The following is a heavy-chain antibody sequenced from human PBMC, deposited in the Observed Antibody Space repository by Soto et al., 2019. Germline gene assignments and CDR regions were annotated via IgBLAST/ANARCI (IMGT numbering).Heavy chain of an antibody. CDR2: ISSSSSYI. D-gene: IGHD6-19*01. CDR3: ARVVAVAGEETDAFDI. CDR1: GFTFSSYS. Sequence: GGSLRLSCAASGFTFSSYSMNWVRQAPGKGLEWVSSISSSSSYIYYADSVKGRFTISRDNAKNSLYLQMNSLRAEDTAVYYCARVVAVAGEETDAFDIWGQGTMVTVSS. J-gene: IGHJ3*02. V-gene: IGHV3-21*01.